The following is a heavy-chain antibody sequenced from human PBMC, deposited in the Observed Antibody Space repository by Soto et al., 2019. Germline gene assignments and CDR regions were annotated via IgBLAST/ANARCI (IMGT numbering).Heavy chain of an antibody. D-gene: IGHD5-12*01. J-gene: IGHJ4*02. CDR1: GGSFSGYY. Sequence: PSETLSLTCAVYGGSFSGYYWSWIRQPPGKGLEWIGEINHSGSTNYNPSLKSRVTISVDTSKNQFSLKLSSVTAADTAVYYCARVGFVDGYNLVDYWGQGTLVTVSS. CDR3: ARVGFVDGYNLVDY. V-gene: IGHV4-34*01. CDR2: INHSGST.